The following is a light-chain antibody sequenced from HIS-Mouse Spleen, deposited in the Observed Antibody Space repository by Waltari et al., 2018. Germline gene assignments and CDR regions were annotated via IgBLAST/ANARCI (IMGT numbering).Light chain of an antibody. CDR1: SSDVGGYHH. J-gene: IGLJ2*01. CDR3: CSYAGSYTVV. Sequence: QSALTQPRSVSGSPGQSVTIPCTGTSSDVGGYHHVPWYQQHPGKAPKLMIYDVSKRPSGVPDRFSGSKSGNTASLTISGLQAEDEADYYCCSYAGSYTVVFGGGTKLTVL. CDR2: DVS. V-gene: IGLV2-11*01.